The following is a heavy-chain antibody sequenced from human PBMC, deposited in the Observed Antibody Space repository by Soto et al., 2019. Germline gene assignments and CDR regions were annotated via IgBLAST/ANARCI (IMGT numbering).Heavy chain of an antibody. Sequence: PSETLSLTCAVSGVPIISGDYSWSWIRQPPGKGLEWIGYIYHDGRTLYNPSLKSRVTISLDRSKNQFSLKLTSVTAADTALYYCASDHRPGSYRFDYWGQGTLVTVSS. V-gene: IGHV4-30-2*01. CDR3: ASDHRPGSYRFDY. J-gene: IGHJ4*02. CDR2: IYHDGRT. CDR1: GVPIISGDYS. D-gene: IGHD3-10*01.